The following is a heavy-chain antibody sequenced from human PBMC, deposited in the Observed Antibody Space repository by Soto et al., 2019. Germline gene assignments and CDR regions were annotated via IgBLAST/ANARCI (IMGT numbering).Heavy chain of an antibody. CDR1: GFTFSSYG. V-gene: IGHV3-33*01. CDR2: IWYDGSNK. D-gene: IGHD2-21*02. J-gene: IGHJ3*02. Sequence: PGGSLRLSCAASGFTFSSYGMHWVRQAPGKGLEWVAVIWYDGSNKYYADSVKGRFTISRDNSKNTLYLQMNSLGAEDTAVYYCARDGVVTATHSAFDIWGQGTMVTVSS. CDR3: ARDGVVTATHSAFDI.